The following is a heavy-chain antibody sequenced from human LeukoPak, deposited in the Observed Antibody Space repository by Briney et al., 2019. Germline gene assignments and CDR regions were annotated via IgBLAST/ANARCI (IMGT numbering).Heavy chain of an antibody. CDR3: ARVGAAAATVNFDY. CDR1: GYTFTRYY. CDR2: INPNGSGT. Sequence: ASVKVSCKASGYTFTRYYIHWVRQAPGQGLEWMGTINPNGSGTTYAQKFQDRVTMTRDTSTSTVYMELSSLTSDDTAMYYCARVGAAAATVNFDYWGQGTQVTVSS. D-gene: IGHD6-13*01. V-gene: IGHV1-46*01. J-gene: IGHJ4*02.